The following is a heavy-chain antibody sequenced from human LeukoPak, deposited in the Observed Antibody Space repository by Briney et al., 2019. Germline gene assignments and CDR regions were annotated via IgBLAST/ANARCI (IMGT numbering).Heavy chain of an antibody. D-gene: IGHD1-7*01. CDR3: AKGPFPTENYYFDY. CDR2: ISGRGGST. Sequence: GGSLRLSCAASGFTFSSYAMSWVRQAPGEGLEWVPAISGRGGSTFYADSVKGRFTISRDNSKNTLYLQMNSLRAEDTAVYYCAKGPFPTENYYFDYWGQGTLVTVSS. CDR1: GFTFSSYA. J-gene: IGHJ4*02. V-gene: IGHV3-23*01.